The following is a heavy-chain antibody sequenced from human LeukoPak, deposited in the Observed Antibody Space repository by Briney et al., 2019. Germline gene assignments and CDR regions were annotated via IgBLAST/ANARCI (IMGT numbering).Heavy chain of an antibody. Sequence: PGGSLRLSCAASGFTFSSYAMSWVRQAPGKGLEWVSAISGSGGSTYYADSVKGRFTISRDNSKNTLYLQMNSLRAEDTAVYYCAKAYDFWSGPRGYFDYWGQGTLATVSS. D-gene: IGHD3-3*01. V-gene: IGHV3-23*01. J-gene: IGHJ4*02. CDR2: ISGSGGST. CDR3: AKAYDFWSGPRGYFDY. CDR1: GFTFSSYA.